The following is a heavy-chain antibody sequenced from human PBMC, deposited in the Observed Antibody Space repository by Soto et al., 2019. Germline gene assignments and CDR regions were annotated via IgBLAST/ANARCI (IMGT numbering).Heavy chain of an antibody. Sequence: GGSLRLSCAASGFTFDDYAMHWVRQAPGKGLEWVSGISWNSGSIGYADSVKGRFTISRDNAKNSLYLQMNSLRAEDTALYYCAKGADPFGGVIVTPFDYWGQGTLVTVSS. CDR3: AKGADPFGGVIVTPFDY. V-gene: IGHV3-9*01. CDR2: ISWNSGSI. CDR1: GFTFDDYA. J-gene: IGHJ4*02. D-gene: IGHD3-16*02.